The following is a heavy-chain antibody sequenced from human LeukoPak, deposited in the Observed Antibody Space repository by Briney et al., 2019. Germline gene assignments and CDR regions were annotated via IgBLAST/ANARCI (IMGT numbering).Heavy chain of an antibody. CDR3: AKGHGWEASYYYYYMDV. J-gene: IGHJ6*03. CDR1: GFTFSSYA. V-gene: IGHV3-23*01. D-gene: IGHD1-26*01. Sequence: RGSLRLSCAASGFTFSSYAMSWVRQAPGKRLEWVSAISGSGGSTYYADSVKGRFTISRDNSKNTLYLKMNSLRAEDTAVYYCAKGHGWEASYYYYYMDVWGKGTTVTISS. CDR2: ISGSGGST.